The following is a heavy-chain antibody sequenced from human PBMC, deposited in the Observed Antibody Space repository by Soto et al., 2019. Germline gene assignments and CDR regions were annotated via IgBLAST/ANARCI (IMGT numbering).Heavy chain of an antibody. CDR1: GGSFSGYY. CDR2: INHSGST. V-gene: IGHV4-34*01. D-gene: IGHD6-13*01. J-gene: IGHJ4*02. CDR3: ARVGGSSWYFDY. Sequence: SDTLSLTCAVYGGSFSGYYWSWIRQPPGKGLGWIGEINHSGSTNYNPSLKSRVTISVDTSKNQFSLKLSSVTAANTAVYYCARVGGSSWYFDYWGQGTLVTVSS.